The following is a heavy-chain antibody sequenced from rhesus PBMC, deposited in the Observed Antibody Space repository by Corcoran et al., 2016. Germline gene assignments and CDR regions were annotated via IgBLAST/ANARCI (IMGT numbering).Heavy chain of an antibody. Sequence: EVQLVQSGAEVNRPGESLRISCKTSGYCFTSSWITWVRHMPGKGLEWMGSMYPGESYTRYSACFQCHVTISADKSIRTTYLQWSILKASDTATYYCEKYGSSYNDGLDSWGQGVVVTVSS. CDR3: EKYGSSYNDGLDS. J-gene: IGHJ6*01. D-gene: IGHD4-29*01. CDR1: GYCFTSSW. V-gene: IGHV5S1*01. CDR2: MYPGESYT.